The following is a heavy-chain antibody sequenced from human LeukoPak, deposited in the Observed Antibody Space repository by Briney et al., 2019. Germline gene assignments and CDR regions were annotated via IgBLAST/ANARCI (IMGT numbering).Heavy chain of an antibody. CDR1: GFTFANSW. Sequence: GGSLRLSCAASGFTFANSWMAWVRQARGKGLEWVANIKQDGSTKHYADSLKGRFTISRDNPKNSLFLQMNNLRADDTAIYYCTRDTIGSLDYWGQGILVTVGS. CDR2: IKQDGSTK. V-gene: IGHV3-7*01. D-gene: IGHD1-26*01. CDR3: TRDTIGSLDY. J-gene: IGHJ4*02.